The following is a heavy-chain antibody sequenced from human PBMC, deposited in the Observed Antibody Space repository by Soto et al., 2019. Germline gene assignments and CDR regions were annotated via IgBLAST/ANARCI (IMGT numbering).Heavy chain of an antibody. J-gene: IGHJ3*02. D-gene: IGHD2-21*02. CDR3: AKAYRGGDCYPDAFAI. V-gene: IGHV3-23*01. CDR2: ISGSGGST. Sequence: EVQLLESGGGLVQPGGSLRLSCAASGFTFSSYAMSWVRQAPGKGLEWVSAISGSGGSTYYADSVKGRFTISRDNSKNTLYLQMNSLRAEDTAVYYCAKAYRGGDCYPDAFAIWGQGTMVTVSS. CDR1: GFTFSSYA.